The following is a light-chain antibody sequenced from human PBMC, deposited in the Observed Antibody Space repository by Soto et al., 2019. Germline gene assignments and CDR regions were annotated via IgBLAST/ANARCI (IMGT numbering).Light chain of an antibody. CDR2: GAR. CDR1: QSVSSSY. Sequence: DIVLPPSPGTVSLSPGERATLSCRSSQSVSSSYLAWYQQKPGQAPRLLIYGARTRATGVPDRFSASGSGTDFSLTISRLEPEDFAGYYCQQYGTSPWTFGQGTKVDIK. CDR3: QQYGTSPWT. J-gene: IGKJ1*01. V-gene: IGKV3-20*01.